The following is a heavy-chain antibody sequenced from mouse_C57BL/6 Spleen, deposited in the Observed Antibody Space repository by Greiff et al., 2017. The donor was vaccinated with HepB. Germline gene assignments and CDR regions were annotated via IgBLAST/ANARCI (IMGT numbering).Heavy chain of an antibody. D-gene: IGHD2-1*01. Sequence: QVHVKQSGPGLVQPSQSLSITCTVSGFSLTSYGVHWVRQSPGKGLEWLGVIWRGGSTDYNAAFMSRLSITKDNSKSQVFFKMNSLQADDTAIYYCAKKGGNYEDYYAMDYWGQGTSVTVSS. CDR2: IWRGGST. CDR3: AKKGGNYEDYYAMDY. J-gene: IGHJ4*01. CDR1: GFSLTSYG. V-gene: IGHV2-5*01.